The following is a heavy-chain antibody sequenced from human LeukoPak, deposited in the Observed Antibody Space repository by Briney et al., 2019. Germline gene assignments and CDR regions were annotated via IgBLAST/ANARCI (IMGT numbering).Heavy chain of an antibody. Sequence: SETLSLTCTVSGDSISSSSYYWGWIRQPPGKGLEWIGTIYYSGSTYYNPSLKSRVTISVDTSKNQFSLKLYSVTAADTAVYYCATRKLGNDYWGQGTLVTVSS. CDR1: GDSISSSSYY. J-gene: IGHJ4*02. D-gene: IGHD7-27*01. V-gene: IGHV4-39*07. CDR3: ATRKLGNDY. CDR2: IYYSGST.